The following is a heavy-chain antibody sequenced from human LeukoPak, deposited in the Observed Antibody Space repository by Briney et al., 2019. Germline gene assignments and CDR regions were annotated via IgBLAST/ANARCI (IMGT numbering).Heavy chain of an antibody. V-gene: IGHV4-61*02. CDR3: ARDRIVGAMFDP. D-gene: IGHD1-26*01. CDR1: GGSISSGSYY. Sequence: PSQTLSLTCTVSGGSISSGSYYWSWIRQPAGKGLEWIGRIYTSGSTNYNPSLKSRVTISVDTSKNQFSLKLSSVTAADTAVYYCARDRIVGAMFDPWGQGTLVTVSS. J-gene: IGHJ5*02. CDR2: IYTSGST.